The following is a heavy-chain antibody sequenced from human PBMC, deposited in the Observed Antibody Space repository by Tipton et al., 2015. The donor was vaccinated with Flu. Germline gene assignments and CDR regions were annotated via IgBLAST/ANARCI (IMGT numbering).Heavy chain of an antibody. CDR1: GYAFTAYY. CDR3: ARVVRGKYYFDF. CDR2: MSPDSGAT. J-gene: IGHJ4*02. Sequence: QSGPEVKRPGASVRVSCRTSGYAFTAYYLHWVRQAPGQGLEWMGWMSPDSGATNYAHRFEGRATMTRDTSISTAYMELTSLKSDDTAVYFCARVVRGKYYFDFWGQGTLVTVSS. V-gene: IGHV1-2*02. D-gene: IGHD3-10*01.